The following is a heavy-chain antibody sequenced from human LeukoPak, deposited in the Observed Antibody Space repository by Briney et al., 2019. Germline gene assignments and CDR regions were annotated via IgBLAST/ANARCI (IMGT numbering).Heavy chain of an antibody. Sequence: GGSLRLSCAASGFTFSSYAMSWVRQAPGGGLDWVSAIGTSGGTTHYADSVKGRFTISRDNSKNTLYLQMNSLRAEDTAVYYCAKDWSCDSWGQGTLVTVSS. V-gene: IGHV3-23*01. CDR2: IGTSGGTT. J-gene: IGHJ4*02. CDR1: GFTFSSYA. CDR3: AKDWSCDS. D-gene: IGHD1-26*01.